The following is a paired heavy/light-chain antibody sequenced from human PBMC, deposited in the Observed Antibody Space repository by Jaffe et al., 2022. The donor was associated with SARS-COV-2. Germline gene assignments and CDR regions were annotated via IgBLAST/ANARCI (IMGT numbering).Light chain of an antibody. CDR3: MQPLQTPLT. V-gene: IGKV2-28*01. CDR1: QSLLQSNGYNY. J-gene: IGKJ4*01. CDR2: LGS. Sequence: DIVVTQSPLSLPVTPGEPASISCRSSQSLLQSNGYNYLDWYLQKPGQSPQLLIYLGSNRASGVPDRFSGSGSGTDFTLKISRVEAEDVGVYYCMQPLQTPLTFGGGTKVEIK.
Heavy chain of an antibody. CDR2: TCTSGST. CDR1: GGSISSGSYC. V-gene: IGHV4-61*02. CDR3: AREEGYCSNGVCFRGFDP. Sequence: QVQLQESGPGLVKPSQTLSLTCTVSGGSISSGSYCWTWIRQPAGKGLEWIGRTCTSGSTNYNPSLKSRVTISGDTSKNQFSLKLSSVTAADTAVYYCAREEGYCSNGVCFRGFDPWGQGTQVTVSS. D-gene: IGHD2-8*01. J-gene: IGHJ5*02.